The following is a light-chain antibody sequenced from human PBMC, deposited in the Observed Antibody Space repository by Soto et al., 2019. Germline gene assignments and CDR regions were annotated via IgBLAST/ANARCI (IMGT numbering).Light chain of an antibody. CDR2: GAS. V-gene: IGKV3-20*01. CDR3: HQFESSPPAFT. CDR1: QSVSTRY. J-gene: IGKJ2*01. Sequence: ESMLTQSPGTLSLSPGERATLSCRARQSVSTRYLAWYQQKPGQAPRLLIYGASIRAPGIPDRFSGSGSGTDFTLTISRLEPEDFAVYYCHQFESSPPAFTFGQGTKLEI.